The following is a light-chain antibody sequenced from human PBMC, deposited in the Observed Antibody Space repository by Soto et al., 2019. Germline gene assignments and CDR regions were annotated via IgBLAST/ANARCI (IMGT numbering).Light chain of an antibody. CDR1: QSVSSSS. CDR3: QQYGGSPRT. V-gene: IGKV3-20*01. CDR2: DAS. Sequence: EIILTQSPDTLSLSPGEIATLSFSASQSVSSSSLAWYQQKRGQAPRLLIHDASSRATGIPDRFSGSGSGTDFTLTISRLEPEDFAVYYCQQYGGSPRTFGQGTKVDIK. J-gene: IGKJ1*01.